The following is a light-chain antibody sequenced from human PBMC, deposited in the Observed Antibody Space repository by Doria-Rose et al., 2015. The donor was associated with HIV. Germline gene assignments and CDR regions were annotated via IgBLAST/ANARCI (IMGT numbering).Light chain of an antibody. Sequence: ATINCKSRQSGYYSSNNNNYLAWYQQKPGQPPKLLIYRASSRDSGVPDRFSGSGSGTDFSLTISSLQAEDVAIYYCQQYYNTPYTFGQGTKLEI. CDR2: RAS. V-gene: IGKV4-1*01. CDR1: QSGYYSSNNNNY. J-gene: IGKJ2*01. CDR3: QQYYNTPYT.